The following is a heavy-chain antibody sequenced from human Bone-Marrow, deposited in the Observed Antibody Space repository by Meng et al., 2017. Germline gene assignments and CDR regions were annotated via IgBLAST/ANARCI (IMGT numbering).Heavy chain of an antibody. V-gene: IGHV3-23*01. D-gene: IGHD6-13*01. Sequence: GESLKICCAASGFTVSSNEMSWVRQAPGKGLEWVSAISGSGGSTYYADSVKGRFTISRDNSKNTLYLQMNSLRAEDTAVYYCAKAIGSSRRPWFDPWGQGTLVTVSS. CDR2: ISGSGGST. CDR3: AKAIGSSRRPWFDP. CDR1: GFTVSSNE. J-gene: IGHJ5*02.